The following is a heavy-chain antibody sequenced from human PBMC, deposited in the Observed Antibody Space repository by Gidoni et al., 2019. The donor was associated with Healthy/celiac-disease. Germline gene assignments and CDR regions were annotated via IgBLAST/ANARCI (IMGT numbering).Heavy chain of an antibody. J-gene: IGHJ4*02. CDR2: ISYDGSNK. D-gene: IGHD3-10*01. Sequence: QVQLVESGGGVVQPGRSLRLSCAASGCTFSSYGMHWVRQAPGKGLEWVAVISYDGSNKYYADSVKGRFTISRDNSKNTLYLQMNSLRAEDTAVYYCVRTDYGSGSYRYGFDYWGQGTLVTVSS. CDR1: GCTFSSYG. V-gene: IGHV3-30*03. CDR3: VRTDYGSGSYRYGFDY.